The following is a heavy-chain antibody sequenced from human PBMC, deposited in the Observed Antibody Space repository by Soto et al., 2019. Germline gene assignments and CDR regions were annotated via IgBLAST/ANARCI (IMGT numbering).Heavy chain of an antibody. CDR3: AKDISSGWFYFDY. CDR2: ISGSGGST. J-gene: IGHJ4*02. CDR1: GFTFSSSA. V-gene: IGHV3-23*01. D-gene: IGHD6-19*01. Sequence: EVQLLESGGGLVQPGGSLRLSCAASGFTFSSSAMSWVRQAPGKGLEWVSAISGSGGSTYYADSVKGRFTISRDNSKNTLYLQMNSLRAEDTAVYYCAKDISSGWFYFDYWGQGTLVTVSS.